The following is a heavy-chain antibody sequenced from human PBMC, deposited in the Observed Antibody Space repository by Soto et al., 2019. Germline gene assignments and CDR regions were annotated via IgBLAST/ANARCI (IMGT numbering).Heavy chain of an antibody. J-gene: IGHJ6*02. D-gene: IGHD6-19*01. V-gene: IGHV3-33*01. Sequence: QVQVVESGGGVVQPGRSLRLSCTASGFTFSGHAMHWVRQPPGKGLEWVAQIWYDGSNKYYADSVKERFTISRDNSKNTLYVQMDSLRVEDTAVYYCARDGQSMAPYALDVWGQGTSVTVSS. CDR2: IWYDGSNK. CDR3: ARDGQSMAPYALDV. CDR1: GFTFSGHA.